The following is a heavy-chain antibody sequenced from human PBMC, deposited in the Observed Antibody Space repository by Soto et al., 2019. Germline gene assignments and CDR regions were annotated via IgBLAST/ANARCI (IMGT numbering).Heavy chain of an antibody. CDR3: ARGNVSSRYSYYYYGMDV. J-gene: IGHJ6*04. Sequence: ASVKVSCKASGYTFTSYAMHWVRQAPGQRLEWMGWINAGNGNTKYSQKFQGRVTITRDKSTSTAYMELSSLRSEDTAVYYCARGNVSSRYSYYYYGMDVWGEGTTVPSPQ. CDR1: GYTFTSYA. CDR2: INAGNGNT. V-gene: IGHV1-3*01. D-gene: IGHD6-13*01.